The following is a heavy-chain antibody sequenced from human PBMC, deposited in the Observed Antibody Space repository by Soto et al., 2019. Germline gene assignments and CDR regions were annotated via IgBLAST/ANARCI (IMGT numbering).Heavy chain of an antibody. CDR2: INPSGGST. V-gene: IGHV1-46*01. Sequence: PGESLKISCKGSGYSFTSYYMHWVRQAPGQGLEWMGIINPSGGSTSYAQKFQGRVTMTRDTSTSTAYMELSSLRSEDTAVYYCARDLYYYDSSGYYLVYWGQGTLVTVSS. D-gene: IGHD3-22*01. CDR3: ARDLYYYDSSGYYLVY. CDR1: GYSFTSYY. J-gene: IGHJ4*02.